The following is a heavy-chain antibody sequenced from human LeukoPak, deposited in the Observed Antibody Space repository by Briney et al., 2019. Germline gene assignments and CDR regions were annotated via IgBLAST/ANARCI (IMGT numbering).Heavy chain of an antibody. CDR1: GFTFSSYA. Sequence: GGSLRLSCAASGFTFSSYAMSWVRQAPGKGLEWVSGISGSGGSTYYADSVKGRFTISRDNAKNSLYLQMNSLRAEDTALYYCAKDRYSGLDAFDIWGQGTMVTVSS. V-gene: IGHV3-23*01. D-gene: IGHD5-12*01. J-gene: IGHJ3*02. CDR3: AKDRYSGLDAFDI. CDR2: ISGSGGST.